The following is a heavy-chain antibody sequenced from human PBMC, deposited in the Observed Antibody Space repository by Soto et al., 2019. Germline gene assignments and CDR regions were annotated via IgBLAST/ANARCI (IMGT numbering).Heavy chain of an antibody. CDR1: GGSISSYY. CDR3: ARGWGPRQIGAFDI. V-gene: IGHV4-59*01. CDR2: IYYSGST. Sequence: PSETLSLTCTVSGGSISSYYWSWIRQPPGKGLEWIGYIYYSGSTNYNPSLKSRVTISVDTSKNQFSLKLSSVTAADTAVYYCARGWGPRQIGAFDIWGQGTMVTVSS. J-gene: IGHJ3*02. D-gene: IGHD7-27*01.